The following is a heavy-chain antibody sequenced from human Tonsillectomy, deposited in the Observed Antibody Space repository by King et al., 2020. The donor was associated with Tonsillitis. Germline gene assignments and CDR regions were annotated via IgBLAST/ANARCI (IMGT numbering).Heavy chain of an antibody. V-gene: IGHV3-30-3*01. CDR2: ISYDGSNK. CDR3: ARRDGALDYYYYGLDV. J-gene: IGHJ6*02. D-gene: IGHD4-17*01. Sequence: VQLVESGGGVVQPGRSLRLSCAASGFTFSTYAMHWFRQAPGKGLEWVADISYDGSNKNYADSVKGRFTISRENSKNTLYLQMNSLRREDTAVYYCARRDGALDYYYYGLDVWGQGTTVIVSS. CDR1: GFTFSTYA.